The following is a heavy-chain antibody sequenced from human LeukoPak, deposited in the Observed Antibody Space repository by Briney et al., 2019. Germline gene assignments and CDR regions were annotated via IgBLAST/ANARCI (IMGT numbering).Heavy chain of an antibody. CDR3: ARDRGDHAFDI. CDR2: ISSSSSHI. CDR1: GFTFSSYS. J-gene: IGHJ3*02. V-gene: IGHV3-21*01. D-gene: IGHD3-10*01. Sequence: GGSLRLSCAASGFTFSSYSMNWVRQAPGKGLEWVSSISSSSSHIYYADSVKGRFTISRDNAKNSLYLQMNSLRAEDTAVYYCARDRGDHAFDIWGQGTMVTVSS.